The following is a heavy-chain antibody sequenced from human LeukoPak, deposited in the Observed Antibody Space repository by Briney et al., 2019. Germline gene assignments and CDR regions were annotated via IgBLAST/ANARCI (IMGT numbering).Heavy chain of an antibody. J-gene: IGHJ5*02. V-gene: IGHV4-34*01. CDR2: INHSGST. CDR3: VRGTTVTTFWFDP. CDR1: GGSFSGYY. Sequence: SETLSLTCAVYGGSFSGYYWSWIRQPPGKGLEWIGEINHSGSTNYNPSLKSRVTISVDTSKNQFSLKLSSVTAADTAVYYCVRGTTVTTFWFDPWGQGTLVTVSS. D-gene: IGHD4-17*01.